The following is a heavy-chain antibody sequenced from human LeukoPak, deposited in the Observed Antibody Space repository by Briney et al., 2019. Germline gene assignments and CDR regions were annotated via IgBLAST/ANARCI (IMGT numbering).Heavy chain of an antibody. CDR1: GFTFSDHC. Sequence: RGSLRLSCAASGFTFSDHCMSWIRQAPGKGLEWVSYISSTGTTIYYADSVKGRFTISRDNAKNSLYLQMNSLRAEDTAVYYRARDEGHYSYYYDSSGFSSGYWGQGTLVTVSS. V-gene: IGHV3-11*04. J-gene: IGHJ4*02. D-gene: IGHD3-22*01. CDR2: ISSTGTTI. CDR3: ARDEGHYSYYYDSSGFSSGY.